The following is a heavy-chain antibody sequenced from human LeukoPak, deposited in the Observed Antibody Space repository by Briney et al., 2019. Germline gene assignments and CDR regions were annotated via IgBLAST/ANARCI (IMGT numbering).Heavy chain of an antibody. J-gene: IGHJ3*02. D-gene: IGHD5-12*01. CDR2: IYYSGST. V-gene: IGHV4-59*08. CDR1: GGSFSGYY. Sequence: SETLSLTCAVYGGSFSGYYWSWIRQPPGKGLEWSGYIYYSGSTNYKPSLKSRVSISVDTAKNQFSLKLSSVTAADTAVYYCARQRGSYGGYDHDAFNIWGQGTMVTVSS. CDR3: ARQRGSYGGYDHDAFNI.